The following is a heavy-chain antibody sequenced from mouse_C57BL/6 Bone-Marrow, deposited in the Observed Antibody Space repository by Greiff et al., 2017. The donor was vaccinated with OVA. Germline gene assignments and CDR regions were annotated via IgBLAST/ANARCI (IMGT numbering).Heavy chain of an antibody. D-gene: IGHD3-2*02. Sequence: VQLQQSGAELVRPGASVKLSCTASGFNIKDDYMHWVKQRPEQGLEWIGWIDPENGDTEYASTFPGKATITADTHSNTADLQLSSLTSEDTAVYYCATRAAQVLWVADGGQGTLVTVSA. V-gene: IGHV14-4*01. CDR3: ATRAAQVLWVAD. J-gene: IGHJ3*01. CDR1: GFNIKDDY. CDR2: IDPENGDT.